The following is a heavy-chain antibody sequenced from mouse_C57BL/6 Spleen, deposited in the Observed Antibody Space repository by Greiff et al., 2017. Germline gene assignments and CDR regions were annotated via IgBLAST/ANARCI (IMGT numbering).Heavy chain of an antibody. CDR1: GFTFSYYY. V-gene: IGHV5-16*01. CDR2: INYDGSST. CDR3: ARVVGSAWFAY. J-gene: IGHJ3*01. Sequence: DVKLVESEGGLVQPGSSMKLSCTASGFTFSYYYMAWVRQVPEKGLEWVANINYDGSSTYYLDSLKSRFIISRDNAKNILYLQMSSLKSEDTATYYCARVVGSAWFAYWGQGTLVTVSA.